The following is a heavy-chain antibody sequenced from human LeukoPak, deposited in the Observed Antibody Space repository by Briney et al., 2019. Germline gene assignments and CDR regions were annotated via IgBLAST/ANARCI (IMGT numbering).Heavy chain of an antibody. CDR3: ARGDIYLDH. J-gene: IGHJ4*02. CDR1: GSSIRSNSYY. Sequence: PSETLSLTCSVSGSSIRSNSYYWAWIRQSPGKGLEWIGTLYYTGSTYYNPSLKSRVIISVDTSKNQFSLKSSSVTAADTAMYFCARGDIYLDHWGQGILVTVS. CDR2: LYYTGST. D-gene: IGHD2-15*01. V-gene: IGHV4-39*07.